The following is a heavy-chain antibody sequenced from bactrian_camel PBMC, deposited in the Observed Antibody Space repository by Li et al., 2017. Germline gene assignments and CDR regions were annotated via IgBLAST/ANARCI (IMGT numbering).Heavy chain of an antibody. V-gene: IGHV3S53*01. CDR3: ASDSVSWACKVDNDFPW. J-gene: IGHJ6*01. Sequence: HVQLVESGGGSVQIGGSLRLSCAASGTLDFSYCMGWFRQAPGKEREGVATIRSDDVIDYADSVKGRFTISFDGAKNTLFLQMNSLRPEDTAMYYCASDSVSWACKVDNDFPWWGQGTQVTVS. CDR1: GTLDFSYC. CDR2: IRSDDVI. D-gene: IGHD1*01.